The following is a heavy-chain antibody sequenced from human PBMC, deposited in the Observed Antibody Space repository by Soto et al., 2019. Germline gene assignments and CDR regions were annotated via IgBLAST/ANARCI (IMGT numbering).Heavy chain of an antibody. J-gene: IGHJ6*04. D-gene: IGHD3-10*01. CDR3: AKDGAGDHARTEYYFYYGRDV. Sequence: QVQLVESGGGVVQPGRSLRLSCAASGFTFSTYGMHWVRQSPGKGLEWVAVISYDGGNKYDADSVKGRFTISRDNSKNALELQMNSRGDEETGGYYCAKDGAGDHARTEYYFYYGRDVWCEGTTVTVSS. CDR1: GFTFSTYG. CDR2: ISYDGGNK. V-gene: IGHV3-30*18.